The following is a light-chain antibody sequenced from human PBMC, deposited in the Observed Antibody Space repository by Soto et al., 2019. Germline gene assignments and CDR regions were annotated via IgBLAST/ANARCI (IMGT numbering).Light chain of an antibody. Sequence: ETVLTQSPATLSLSPGERATLSCRASQSVSSYLAWYQQKPGQAPNLLIYNAATTATGIPARLSGSVSGTDFTLTISSLEPEDFAVYYCQQRRNWPQTCGGGTKVEIK. J-gene: IGKJ4*01. CDR2: NAA. V-gene: IGKV3-11*01. CDR1: QSVSSY. CDR3: QQRRNWPQT.